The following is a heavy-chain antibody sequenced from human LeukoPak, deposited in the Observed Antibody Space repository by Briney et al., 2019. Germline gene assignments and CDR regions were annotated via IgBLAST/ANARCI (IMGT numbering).Heavy chain of an antibody. D-gene: IGHD6-13*01. CDR2: INANNGDT. Sequence: EASVKVSCKASGYTFTNYGITWVRQAPGQGLEWMGWINANNGDTNYAQNLQGRVTMTRDTSTSTAYMELRSLRSEDTAVYYCARGWSSSWYDYWGQGTLVTVSS. CDR1: GYTFTNYG. CDR3: ARGWSSSWYDY. V-gene: IGHV1-18*01. J-gene: IGHJ4*02.